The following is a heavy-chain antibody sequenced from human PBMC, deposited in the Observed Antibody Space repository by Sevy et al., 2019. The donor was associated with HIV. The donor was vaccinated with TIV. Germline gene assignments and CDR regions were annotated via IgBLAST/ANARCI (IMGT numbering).Heavy chain of an antibody. V-gene: IGHV3-30*18. Sequence: GGSLRLSCAASGFSFRNFGMHWVRQAPGKGLEWLALISFDGDTKYYGDSVKGRFTISRDNSKNTLYLQMNSLRVEDTAVYYCAKRGGHDTSGYVSYYYYGMDVWGHGTTVTVSS. D-gene: IGHD3-22*01. CDR2: ISFDGDTK. CDR3: AKRGGHDTSGYVSYYYYGMDV. J-gene: IGHJ6*02. CDR1: GFSFRNFG.